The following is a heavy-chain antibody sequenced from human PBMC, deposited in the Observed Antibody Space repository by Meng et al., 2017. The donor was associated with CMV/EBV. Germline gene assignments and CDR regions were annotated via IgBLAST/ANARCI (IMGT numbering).Heavy chain of an antibody. V-gene: IGHV3-7*01. CDR2: IKHDGSEK. D-gene: IGHD2-2*02. CDR3: ARPDCSSTSCYNYYYYGMDV. Sequence: GESLKISCAASGFTFSSYWMSWVRQAPGKGLEWVANIKHDGSEKYYVDSVKGRFTISRDNAKNSLYLQMNSLRAEDTAVYYCARPDCSSTSCYNYYYYGMDVWGQGTTVTVSS. J-gene: IGHJ6*02. CDR1: GFTFSSYW.